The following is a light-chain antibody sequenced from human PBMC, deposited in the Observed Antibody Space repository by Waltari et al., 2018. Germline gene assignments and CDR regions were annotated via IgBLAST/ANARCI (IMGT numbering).Light chain of an antibody. Sequence: QSALTQPPSASGSPGPSVTISCTGTRSDVGGYNFVSWYQQLPGKAPKLMIFEVTKRPSGVPDRFSGSKSGNTASLTVSGLQAEDEADYYCSSFAGTKNWVFGGGTKLTVL. CDR3: SSFAGTKNWV. J-gene: IGLJ3*02. CDR1: RSDVGGYNF. V-gene: IGLV2-8*01. CDR2: EVT.